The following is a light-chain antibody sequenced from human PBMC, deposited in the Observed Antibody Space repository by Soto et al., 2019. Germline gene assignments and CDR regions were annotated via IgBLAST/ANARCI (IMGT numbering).Light chain of an antibody. CDR2: AAS. Sequence: DIQMTQSPSSLGASVGDRVTISCRASQGIANYLAWYQQKPGEVPKLLIFAASTLHSGVSSRFTGSGSGTEFTLTISSLQPEDVATYYCQKYNWPPFTFGPGTKVEI. CDR3: QKYNWPPFT. V-gene: IGKV1-27*01. CDR1: QGIANY. J-gene: IGKJ3*01.